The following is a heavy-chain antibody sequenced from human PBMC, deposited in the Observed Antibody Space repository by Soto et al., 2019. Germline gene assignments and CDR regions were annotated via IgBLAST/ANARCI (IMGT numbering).Heavy chain of an antibody. J-gene: IGHJ5*02. CDR2: MNPNSGNT. Sequence: ASVKVSCKASGYTFTSYDINWVRQATGQGLEWMGWMNPNSGNTGYAQKFQGRVTMTRNTSISTAYMELSSLRSEDTAVYYCARESRGYDCWSGYRNNWFDPWGQGTLVTV. CDR3: ARESRGYDCWSGYRNNWFDP. CDR1: GYTFTSYD. V-gene: IGHV1-8*01. D-gene: IGHD3-3*01.